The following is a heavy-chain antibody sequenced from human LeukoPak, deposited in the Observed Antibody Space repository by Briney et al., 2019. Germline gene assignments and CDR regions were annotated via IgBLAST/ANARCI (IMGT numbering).Heavy chain of an antibody. D-gene: IGHD6-6*01. Sequence: SETLSLTCTVSGASIRSYYWSWIRQPPGKGLEWIGYIYYSGSTNYNPSLKSRVTISVDTSKNQFSLKLSSVTAADTAVYYCARGFKIAAIYYYYGMDVWGQGTTVTVSS. CDR3: ARGFKIAAIYYYYGMDV. V-gene: IGHV4-59*12. CDR1: GASIRSYY. J-gene: IGHJ6*02. CDR2: IYYSGST.